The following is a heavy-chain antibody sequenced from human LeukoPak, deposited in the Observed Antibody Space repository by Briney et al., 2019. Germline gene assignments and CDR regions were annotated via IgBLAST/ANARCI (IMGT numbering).Heavy chain of an antibody. D-gene: IGHD2-15*01. J-gene: IGHJ4*02. CDR2: ISGSGGST. CDR1: GFTFRSYG. CDR3: ARGSVFTPPPFDY. V-gene: IGHV3-23*01. Sequence: GGSLRLSCAASGFTFRSYGMNWVRQAPGKGLEWVSAISGSGGSTYYADSVKGRFTISRDNSTLFLQMNSLRTEDTAVYYCARGSVFTPPPFDYWGQGTLVTVSS.